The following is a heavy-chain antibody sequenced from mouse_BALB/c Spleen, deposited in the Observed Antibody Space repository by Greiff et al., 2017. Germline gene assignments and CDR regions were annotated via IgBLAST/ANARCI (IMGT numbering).Heavy chain of an antibody. CDR1: GYTFTDYA. J-gene: IGHJ3*01. Sequence: QVQLKQSGAELVRPGVSVKISCKGSGYTFTDYAMHWVKQSHAKSLEWIGVISTYYGDASYNQKFKGKATMTVDKSSSTAYMELARLTSEDSAIYYCARTYYDYGFAYWGQGTLVTVSA. V-gene: IGHV1S137*01. D-gene: IGHD2-4*01. CDR3: ARTYYDYGFAY. CDR2: ISTYYGDA.